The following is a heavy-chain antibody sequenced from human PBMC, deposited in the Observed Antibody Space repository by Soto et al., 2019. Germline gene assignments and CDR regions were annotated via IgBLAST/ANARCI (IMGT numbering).Heavy chain of an antibody. Sequence: ASVKVSCKASGYTFTSYGISWVRQAPGQGLEWMGWISAYNGNTNYAQKLQGRVTMTTDTSTSTAYMELRSLRSDDTAVYYCAIRDSGYVQAPFDYCGQGTLVPGS. CDR1: GYTFTSYG. V-gene: IGHV1-18*01. J-gene: IGHJ4*02. CDR2: ISAYNGNT. D-gene: IGHD5-12*01. CDR3: AIRDSGYVQAPFDY.